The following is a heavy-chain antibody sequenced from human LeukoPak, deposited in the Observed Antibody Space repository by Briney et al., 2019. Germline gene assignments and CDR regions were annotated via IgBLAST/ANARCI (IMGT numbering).Heavy chain of an antibody. V-gene: IGHV3-23*01. Sequence: PGRSLRLSCAASGFTFSSYGMHWVRQAPGQGLEWVSAISGSGKTYYPDSVKGRFTISRDNSKNTLFLQMNGLRAEDTAVYYCAKERDAKGYFDYWGQGTLVTVSS. CDR2: ISGSGKT. J-gene: IGHJ4*02. CDR3: AKERDAKGYFDY. CDR1: GFTFSSYG.